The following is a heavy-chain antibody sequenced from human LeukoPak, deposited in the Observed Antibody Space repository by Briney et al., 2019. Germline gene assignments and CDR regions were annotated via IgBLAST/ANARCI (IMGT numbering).Heavy chain of an antibody. CDR2: ISYDGSNK. D-gene: IGHD3-10*01. V-gene: IGHV3-30*18. Sequence: PGRSLRLSCAASGFTFSSYGMHWVRQAPGKGLEWVAVISYDGSNKYYADSVKGRFTISRDNSKNTLYLQMNSLRAEDTAVYYCAKEGKVITMVRGVITDTYYFDYWGQGTLVTVSS. CDR3: AKEGKVITMVRGVITDTYYFDY. CDR1: GFTFSSYG. J-gene: IGHJ4*02.